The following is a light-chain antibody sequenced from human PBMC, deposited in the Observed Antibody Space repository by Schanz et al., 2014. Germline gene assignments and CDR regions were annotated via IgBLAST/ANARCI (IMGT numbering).Light chain of an antibody. V-gene: IGKV1-5*01. CDR1: QSISSW. J-gene: IGKJ1*01. CDR2: GVS. CDR3: QHYNSYPWT. Sequence: DIQMTQSPSTLSASVGDRVTITCRASQSISSWLAWYRQKPGKAPKLLIYGVSSLESGVPSRFSGSGSGTEFTLTISSLQPDDFATYYCQHYNSYPWTFGQGTKVEIK.